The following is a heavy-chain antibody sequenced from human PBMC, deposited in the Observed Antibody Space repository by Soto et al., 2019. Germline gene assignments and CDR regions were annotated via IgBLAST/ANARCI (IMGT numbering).Heavy chain of an antibody. V-gene: IGHV1-69*02. D-gene: IGHD3-10*01. Sequence: QVQLVQSGAEVKKPGSSVKVSCKASGGTFSRYTINWVRQAPGQGLEWMGRIIPIAAIANYTQKFQGRVTITVDKSSTTASMDLSSLRSDDTAVYYCARGSTVVRGAPSWFDPWGQGTLVTVSS. CDR2: IIPIAAIA. CDR3: ARGSTVVRGAPSWFDP. J-gene: IGHJ5*02. CDR1: GGTFSRYT.